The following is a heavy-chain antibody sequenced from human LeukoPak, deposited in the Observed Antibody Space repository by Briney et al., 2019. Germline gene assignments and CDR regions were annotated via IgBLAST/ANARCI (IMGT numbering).Heavy chain of an antibody. CDR2: ISSSGSTI. CDR1: GFTFSSYE. CDR3: ARESRDAFDI. Sequence: GGSLRLSCAASGFTFSSYEVNWVRQAPGKGLEWVSYISSSGSTIYYADSVKGRFTISRDNAKNSLYLQMNSLRVEDTAVYYCARESRDAFDIWGQGTMVTVSS. J-gene: IGHJ3*02. V-gene: IGHV3-48*03.